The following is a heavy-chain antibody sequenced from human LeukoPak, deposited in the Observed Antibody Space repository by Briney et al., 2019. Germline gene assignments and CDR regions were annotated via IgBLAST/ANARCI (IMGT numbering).Heavy chain of an antibody. CDR1: GGTFSSYA. CDR2: INPNSGDT. CDR3: ARDSGYYYVSSGELDS. J-gene: IGHJ4*02. Sequence: ASVKVSCKASGGTFSSYAISWVRQAPGQGLEWMGWINPNSGDTKYARKFQGRVTMTRDTSISTAYVELNRLRSDDSAVYFCARDSGYYYVSSGELDSWGQGTLVTVSS. V-gene: IGHV1-2*02. D-gene: IGHD3-22*01.